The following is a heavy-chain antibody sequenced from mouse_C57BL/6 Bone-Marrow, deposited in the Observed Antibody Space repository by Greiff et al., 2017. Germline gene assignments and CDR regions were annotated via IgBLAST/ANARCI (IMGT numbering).Heavy chain of an antibody. V-gene: IGHV1-26*01. CDR1: GYTFTDYY. J-gene: IGHJ2*01. Sequence: VQLQQSGPELVKPGASVKISCKASGYTFTDYYMNWVKQSHGKSLEWIGDINPNNGGTSYNQKFKGKATLTVDKSSSTAYMERRSLTSEDSAVYYCARNWEDYWGQGTTLTVSS. CDR2: INPNNGGT. CDR3: ARNWEDY. D-gene: IGHD4-1*01.